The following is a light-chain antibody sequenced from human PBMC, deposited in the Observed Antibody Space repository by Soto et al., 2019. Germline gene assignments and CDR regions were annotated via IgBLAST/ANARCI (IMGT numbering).Light chain of an antibody. Sequence: EIVLTQSPATLSLSPGERATLSCRASESVSSFLAWYQQKPGQPPRLLFYDASTRATGIPARFSGSGSGTDFTLTISSLEPEDFAVYYCQQRSSWPALTFGGGTKVEIK. CDR1: ESVSSF. V-gene: IGKV3-11*01. J-gene: IGKJ4*01. CDR2: DAS. CDR3: QQRSSWPALT.